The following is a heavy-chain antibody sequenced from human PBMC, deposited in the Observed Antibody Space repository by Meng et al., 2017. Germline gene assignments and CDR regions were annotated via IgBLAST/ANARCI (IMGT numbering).Heavy chain of an antibody. CDR2: IWYDGSNK. J-gene: IGHJ6*02. D-gene: IGHD2-15*01. CDR3: AREGYCSGGSCYSYYYYGMDV. V-gene: IGHV3-33*01. CDR1: GFTFSSYG. Sequence: GESLKISCAASGFTFSSYGMHWVRQAPGKGLEWVAVIWYDGSNKYYADSVKGRFTISRDNSKNTLYLQMNSLRAEDTAVYYCAREGYCSGGSCYSYYYYGMDVWGQGTTVTVYS.